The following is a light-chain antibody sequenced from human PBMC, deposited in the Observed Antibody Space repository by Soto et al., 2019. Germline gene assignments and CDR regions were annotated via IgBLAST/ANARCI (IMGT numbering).Light chain of an antibody. CDR3: ATWDSSLTAGV. Sequence: QSVLTQPPSVSAAPGQKVTISCSGTTSNIGKHDVSWYQLFPGTAPRLLIYDNSDRPSGVPARFSGSKSGTSATLGITGLQTGDEATYYCATWDSSLTAGVFGPGTKLTVL. V-gene: IGLV1-51*01. CDR1: TSNIGKHD. CDR2: DNS. J-gene: IGLJ2*01.